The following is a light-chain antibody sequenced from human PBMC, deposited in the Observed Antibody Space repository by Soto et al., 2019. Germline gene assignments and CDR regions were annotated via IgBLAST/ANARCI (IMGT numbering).Light chain of an antibody. J-gene: IGKJ5*01. CDR1: QSVGSSY. Sequence: EIVLTQSPATLALSPGETATLSCGASQSVGSSYLAWYQQKPGLAPRLVIYDVAIRATGIPDRFSGSGSGTDFTLTINNLEPEDFAVYYCQQSDKSPPITFGQGTRLEI. CDR2: DVA. CDR3: QQSDKSPPIT. V-gene: IGKV3D-20*01.